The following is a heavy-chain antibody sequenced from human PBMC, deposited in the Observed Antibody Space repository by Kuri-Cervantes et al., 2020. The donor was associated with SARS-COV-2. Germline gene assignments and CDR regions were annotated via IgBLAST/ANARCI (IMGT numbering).Heavy chain of an antibody. Sequence: LSLTCTVSGGSISSYYWSWIRQAPGKGLEWVSYISSSGSTIYYADSVKGRFTISRDNAKNSLYLQMNSLRAEDTAVYYCARDRYSSSWYFVSAFDIWGQGTMVTVSS. CDR2: ISSSGSTI. CDR1: GGSISSYY. CDR3: ARDRYSSSWYFVSAFDI. V-gene: IGHV3-11*04. D-gene: IGHD6-13*01. J-gene: IGHJ3*02.